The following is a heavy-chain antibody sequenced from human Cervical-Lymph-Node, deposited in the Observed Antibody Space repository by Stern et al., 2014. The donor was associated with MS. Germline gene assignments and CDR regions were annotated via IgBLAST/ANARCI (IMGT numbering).Heavy chain of an antibody. CDR3: CPASAI. CDR1: GLSFSDAA. CDR2: IRGKAKNYAT. V-gene: IGHV3-73*02. Sequence: EEQLVESGGGLVQPGGSLKLSCVVSGLSFSDAAVHWVRQASGKGLEWVGRIRGKAKNYATSYAASVKGRFTLSRTDSQNTAYLLMNSLKSEDTAVYYCCPASAIWGQGTAVTVSS. J-gene: IGHJ3*02.